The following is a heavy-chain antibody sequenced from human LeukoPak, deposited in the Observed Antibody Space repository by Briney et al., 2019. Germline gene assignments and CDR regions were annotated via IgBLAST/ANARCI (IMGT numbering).Heavy chain of an antibody. Sequence: AASVKVSCKASGYTFTAYYIHWVRQAPGQGLEWMGWINPDSGITNYSQEFQGRVTMTRDTSITTAYMEVSRLTSDDTAVYYCARGWSGYWGQGTLVTVSS. CDR1: GYTFTAYY. CDR2: INPDSGIT. J-gene: IGHJ4*02. V-gene: IGHV1-2*02. CDR3: ARGWSGY. D-gene: IGHD2-8*01.